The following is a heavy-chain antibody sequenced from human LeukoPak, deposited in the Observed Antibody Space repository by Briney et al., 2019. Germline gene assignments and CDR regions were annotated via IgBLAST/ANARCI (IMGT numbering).Heavy chain of an antibody. V-gene: IGHV4-39*07. CDR3: AGAHCGGDCYSGRAFDI. D-gene: IGHD2-21*02. CDR1: GGSISSSSYY. J-gene: IGHJ3*02. Sequence: SETLSLTCTVSGGSISSSSYYWGWIRQPPGKGLEWIGSIYYSGSTYYKPSLKSRVTISVDKSKNQFSLKLSSVTAADTAVYYCAGAHCGGDCYSGRAFDIWGQGTMVTVSS. CDR2: IYYSGST.